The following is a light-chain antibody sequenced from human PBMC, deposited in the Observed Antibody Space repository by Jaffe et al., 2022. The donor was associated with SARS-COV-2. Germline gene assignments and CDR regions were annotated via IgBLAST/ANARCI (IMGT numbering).Light chain of an antibody. CDR2: EDK. Sequence: NFMLTQPHSVSESPGKTVTISCTGSSGTIASNYVQWYQQRPGSAPTIVIYEDKQRPSGVPDRFSGSIDSSSNSASLTISGLKTEDEADYYCQSYDRNYWVFGGGTKLTVL. CDR1: SGTIASNY. V-gene: IGLV6-57*02. J-gene: IGLJ3*02. CDR3: QSYDRNYWV.